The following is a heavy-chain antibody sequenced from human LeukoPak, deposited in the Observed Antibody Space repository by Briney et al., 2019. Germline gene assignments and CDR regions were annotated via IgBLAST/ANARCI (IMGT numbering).Heavy chain of an antibody. J-gene: IGHJ3*02. CDR2: INPNSGGT. Sequence: ASVKVSCKASGYTFTGYYMHWVRQAPGQGLEWVGWINPNSGGTNYAQKFQGRVTMTRDTSISTAYMELSRLRSDDTAVYYCARAYDSSGYAFDIWGQGTMVTVSS. V-gene: IGHV1-2*02. CDR3: ARAYDSSGYAFDI. CDR1: GYTFTGYY. D-gene: IGHD3-22*01.